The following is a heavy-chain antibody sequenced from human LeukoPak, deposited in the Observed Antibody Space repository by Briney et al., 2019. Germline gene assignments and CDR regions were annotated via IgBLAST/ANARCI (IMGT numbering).Heavy chain of an antibody. J-gene: IGHJ4*02. CDR2: MNPNSGNT. D-gene: IGHD3-3*01. CDR3: ARVGTSPAVLRFLEWLFFDY. V-gene: IGHV1-8*01. Sequence: ASVKVSCKASGYTFTSYDINWVRQATGQGLEWMGWMNPNSGNTGYAQKFQGRVTMTRNTSISTAYMELSSLRSEDTAVYYCARVGTSPAVLRFLEWLFFDYWGQGTLVTVSS. CDR1: GYTFTSYD.